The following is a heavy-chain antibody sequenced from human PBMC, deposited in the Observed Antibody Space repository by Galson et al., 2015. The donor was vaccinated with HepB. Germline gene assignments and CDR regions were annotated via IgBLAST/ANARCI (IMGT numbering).Heavy chain of an antibody. J-gene: IGHJ5*02. CDR3: ARDLTVSLDP. CDR2: INTNTGNP. V-gene: IGHV7-4-1*02. D-gene: IGHD2/OR15-2a*01. CDR1: GYTFTNYA. Sequence: SVKVSCKASGYTFTNYAVNWVRQAPGQGLEWMGWINTNTGNPTYAQAFTGRYVFSLDTSVSTAYLQISSLKAEDTAVYYFARDLTVSLDPWGQGTLVTVSS.